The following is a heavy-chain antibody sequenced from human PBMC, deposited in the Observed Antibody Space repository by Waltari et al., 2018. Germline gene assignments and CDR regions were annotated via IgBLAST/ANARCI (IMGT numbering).Heavy chain of an antibody. V-gene: IGHV4-38-2*01. CDR1: RYSISSGYY. D-gene: IGHD6-6*01. CDR2: IYHSGRT. J-gene: IGHJ3*02. Sequence: QVQLQESGPGLVQPSETLSLTCAVPRYSISSGYYWGWIRQPPGKGLDWIGSIYHSGRTYYNPSLKSRVTISVDMSKNRFSLKLSSVTAADTAVYYCARHGTGQLGAFDIWGQGTMVTVSS. CDR3: ARHGTGQLGAFDI.